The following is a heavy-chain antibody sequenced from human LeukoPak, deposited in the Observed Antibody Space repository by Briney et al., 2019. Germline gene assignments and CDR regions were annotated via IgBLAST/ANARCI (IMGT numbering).Heavy chain of an antibody. Sequence: KPSETLSLTCAVYGGSFSGYYWSWIRQPPGKGLEWIGEINHSGSTNYNPSLKSRVTISVDTSKNQFSLKLSSVTAADTAVYYCARDVDQGEMATIQVFYYGMDVWGQGTTVTVSS. D-gene: IGHD5-24*01. J-gene: IGHJ6*02. V-gene: IGHV4-34*01. CDR3: ARDVDQGEMATIQVFYYGMDV. CDR1: GGSFSGYY. CDR2: INHSGST.